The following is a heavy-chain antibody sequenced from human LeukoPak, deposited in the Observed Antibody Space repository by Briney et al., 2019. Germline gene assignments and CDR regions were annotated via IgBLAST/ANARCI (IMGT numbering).Heavy chain of an antibody. CDR1: GYTFTGYY. Sequence: ASVKVSCKASGYTFTGYYMHWVRQAPGQGLEWMGWINPNSGGTNYAQKFQGWVTMTRDTSISTAYMELSRLRSDDTAVYYCARGYDFWSGYSNWFDPWGQGTLVTVSS. J-gene: IGHJ5*02. CDR3: ARGYDFWSGYSNWFDP. CDR2: INPNSGGT. V-gene: IGHV1-2*04. D-gene: IGHD3-3*01.